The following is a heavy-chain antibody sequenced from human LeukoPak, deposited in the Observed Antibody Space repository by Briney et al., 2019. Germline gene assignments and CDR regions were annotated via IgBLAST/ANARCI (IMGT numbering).Heavy chain of an antibody. CDR3: ASAAYYYDSSGYYGAGFDY. J-gene: IGHJ4*02. Sequence: ASVKVSCKPSGGTFSSYAISWVRQAPGQGLEWMGRIIPIFGTANYAQKFQGRVTITTDESTSTAYMELSSLRSEDTAVYYCASAAYYYDSSGYYGAGFDYWGQGTLVTVSS. CDR1: GGTFSSYA. V-gene: IGHV1-69*05. D-gene: IGHD3-22*01. CDR2: IIPIFGTA.